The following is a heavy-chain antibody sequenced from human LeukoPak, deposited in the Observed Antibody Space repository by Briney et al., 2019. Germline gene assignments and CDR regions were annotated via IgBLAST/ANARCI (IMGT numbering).Heavy chain of an antibody. CDR1: GVSISSSSYY. Sequence: SETLSLTCTVSGVSISSSSYYWGWIRQPPGKGLEWIGSIYYSGNTYYNPSLKSRVTISVDTSKNQFSLKLSSVTAADTAVYYCARDNAYDFWSGYYNNWFDPWGQGTLVTVSP. J-gene: IGHJ5*02. D-gene: IGHD3-3*01. V-gene: IGHV4-39*02. CDR3: ARDNAYDFWSGYYNNWFDP. CDR2: IYYSGNT.